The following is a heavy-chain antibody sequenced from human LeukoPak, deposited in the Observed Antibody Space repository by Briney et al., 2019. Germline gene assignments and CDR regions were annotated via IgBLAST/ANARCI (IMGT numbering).Heavy chain of an antibody. D-gene: IGHD5-18*01. V-gene: IGHV4-34*01. J-gene: IGHJ4*02. CDR2: INHSGST. CDR3: ARGRIQLCDY. Sequence: SETLSLTCAVYGGSFSGYYWSWIRQPPGKGLEWIGEINHSGSTNYNPSLKSRVTISVDTSKNQFSLKLSSVTAADTAVYYCARGRIQLCDYWGQGPLVTVSS. CDR1: GGSFSGYY.